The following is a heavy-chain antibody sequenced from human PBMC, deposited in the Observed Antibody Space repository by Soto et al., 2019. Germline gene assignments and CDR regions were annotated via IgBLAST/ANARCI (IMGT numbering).Heavy chain of an antibody. CDR3: TTTRTYYYDSSGYYY. V-gene: IGHV3-15*07. D-gene: IGHD3-22*01. CDR2: IKSKTDGGTT. Sequence: GGSLRLSCAASGFTFSNAWMNWVRQAPGKGLEWVGRIKSKTDGGTTDYAAPVKGRFTISRDDSKNTLYLQMSSLKTEDTAVYYCTTTRTYYYDSSGYYYWGQGTLVTVSS. J-gene: IGHJ4*02. CDR1: GFTFSNAW.